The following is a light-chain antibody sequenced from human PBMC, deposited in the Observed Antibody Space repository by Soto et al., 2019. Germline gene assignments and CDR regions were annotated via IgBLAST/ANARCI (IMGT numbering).Light chain of an antibody. V-gene: IGKV1-12*01. CDR3: QQANSFPLT. CDR2: AAS. J-gene: IGKJ4*01. CDR1: QGISSW. Sequence: DIQMTQSPSSVSASVGDRVTITCRASQGISSWLVWYQQKPGKAPNLLIHAASSLKSGVPSRFSGSGSGTDFTLTISSLQPEDFATYYCQQANSFPLTFGGGTKVEIK.